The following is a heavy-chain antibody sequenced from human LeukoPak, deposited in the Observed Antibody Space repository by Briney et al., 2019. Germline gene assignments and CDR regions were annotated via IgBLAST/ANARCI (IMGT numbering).Heavy chain of an antibody. D-gene: IGHD1-26*01. Sequence: GASVKVSCKASGYTFTSYGISWVRQAPGQGLEWMGWISAYNGNTNYAQKFQGRVTITRDTSASTAYMELSSLRSEDTAVYYCAREYSGSYYGLSPWGQGTLVTVSS. J-gene: IGHJ4*02. CDR1: GYTFTSYG. CDR3: AREYSGSYYGLSP. V-gene: IGHV1-18*01. CDR2: ISAYNGNT.